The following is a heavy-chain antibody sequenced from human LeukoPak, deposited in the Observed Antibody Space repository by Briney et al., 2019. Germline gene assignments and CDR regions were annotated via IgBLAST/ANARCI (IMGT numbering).Heavy chain of an antibody. D-gene: IGHD3-10*01. V-gene: IGHV4-59*01. CDR1: GGSFSGYY. CDR2: IYYSGST. Sequence: SETLSLTCAVYGGSFSGYYWSWIRQPPGKGLEWIGYIYYSGSTNYNPSLKSRVTISVDTSKKQFSLKLSSVTAADTAVYYCARVRPDVTSGPDLYYYYYYMDVWGKGTTVTVSS. J-gene: IGHJ6*03. CDR3: ARVRPDVTSGPDLYYYYYYMDV.